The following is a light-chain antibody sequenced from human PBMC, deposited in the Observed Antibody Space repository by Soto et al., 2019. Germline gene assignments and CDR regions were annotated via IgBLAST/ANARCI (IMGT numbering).Light chain of an antibody. CDR2: AAS. CDR3: QQLLDSPIT. Sequence: DIKLTQSQSFLSPSXXEIVXITFPVSKVISTSLAWYQVKPGKAPKXXIYAASNLESGVPSRFSATVSGTEFSLTITSLQPEDFATYYCQQLLDSPITFCQRTRLE. J-gene: IGKJ5*01. V-gene: IGKV1-9*01. CDR1: KVISTS.